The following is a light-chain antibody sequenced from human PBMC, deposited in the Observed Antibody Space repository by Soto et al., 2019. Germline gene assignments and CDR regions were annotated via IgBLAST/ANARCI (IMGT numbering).Light chain of an antibody. Sequence: EIVLAQSPGTLSLSPGERATLSCRASQSIDSNYLACYQPKPGQAPMLLIYGASSRATAIPDRFSGSGSGTDFTLTISRLEPEDFALYYCQQSDISPRTFGQGTKLEIK. V-gene: IGKV3-20*01. CDR2: GAS. CDR1: QSIDSNY. CDR3: QQSDISPRT. J-gene: IGKJ2*01.